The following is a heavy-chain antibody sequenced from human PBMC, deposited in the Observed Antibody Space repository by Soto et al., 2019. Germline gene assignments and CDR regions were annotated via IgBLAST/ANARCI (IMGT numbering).Heavy chain of an antibody. CDR1: GLTFSSYS. D-gene: IGHD4-17*01. CDR3: ARVGDYADYYGMDV. J-gene: IGHJ6*02. CDR2: ISSSSSYI. Sequence: GGSLRLSCAASGLTFSSYSMNWVRQAPGKGLEWVSSISSSSSYIHYADSVKGRFTVSRDNAKNSVYLQMNSLRAEDTAVYYCARVGDYADYYGMDVWGQGTKVTVYS. V-gene: IGHV3-21*01.